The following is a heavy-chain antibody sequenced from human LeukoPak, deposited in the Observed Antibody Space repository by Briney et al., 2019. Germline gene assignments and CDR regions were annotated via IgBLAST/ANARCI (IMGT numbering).Heavy chain of an antibody. Sequence: ASVKVSCKASGYTFTSYGISWVRQAPGQGLEWMGWISAYNGNTNYARKLQGRVTMTTDTSTSTAYMELRSLRSDDTAVYYCARGNYDYVWGSYPSPGDYYYYMDVWGKGTTVTVSS. V-gene: IGHV1-18*01. CDR1: GYTFTSYG. CDR3: ARGNYDYVWGSYPSPGDYYYYMDV. J-gene: IGHJ6*03. D-gene: IGHD3-16*02. CDR2: ISAYNGNT.